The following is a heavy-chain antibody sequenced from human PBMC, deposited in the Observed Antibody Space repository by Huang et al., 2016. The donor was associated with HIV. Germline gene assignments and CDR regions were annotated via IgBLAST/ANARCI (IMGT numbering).Heavy chain of an antibody. CDR2: FDPEIGET. CDR3: ATGFDVFFDF. J-gene: IGHJ4*02. Sequence: QVQLVQSRAEVKKPGASVKVSCKVSEYTLTELSIPGVRQPPGKGLEWMGGFDPEIGETIYAQKFQGRVTMTEDTSTETAFMELSGLRPEDTAVYYCATGFDVFFDFWGQGTLVTVSS. CDR1: EYTLTELS. V-gene: IGHV1-24*01. D-gene: IGHD3-9*01.